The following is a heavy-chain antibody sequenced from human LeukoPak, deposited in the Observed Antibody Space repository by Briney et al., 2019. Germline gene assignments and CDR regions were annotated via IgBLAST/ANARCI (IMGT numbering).Heavy chain of an antibody. CDR3: ARVTRYCSSTICYWFDP. Sequence: SETLSLTCTVSGGSISSSSYYWGWIRQPPGKGLEWIGSIYYSGSTYYNPSLKSRVTISVDTSKNQFSLKLSSVTAADTAVYYCARVTRYCSSTICYWFDPWGQGTLVTVSS. V-gene: IGHV4-39*07. D-gene: IGHD2-2*01. J-gene: IGHJ5*02. CDR2: IYYSGST. CDR1: GGSISSSSYY.